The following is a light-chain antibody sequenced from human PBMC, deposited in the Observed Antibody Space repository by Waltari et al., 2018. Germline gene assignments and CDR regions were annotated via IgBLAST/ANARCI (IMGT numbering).Light chain of an antibody. J-gene: IGKJ4*01. CDR2: DVS. V-gene: IGKV3-11*01. Sequence: DIVLTQSPATLSLSPGERATLSCRASQSFANYLAWYQQKPGQAPRPLIYDVSNRATDIPARFSGSGFATDFTLTISDLKPEDIAVYYCQQRNKWPVTFGGGTKVEIK. CDR1: QSFANY. CDR3: QQRNKWPVT.